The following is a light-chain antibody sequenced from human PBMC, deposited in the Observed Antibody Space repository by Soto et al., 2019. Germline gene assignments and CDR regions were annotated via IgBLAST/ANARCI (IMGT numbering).Light chain of an antibody. V-gene: IGKV1-5*01. J-gene: IGKJ1*01. CDR1: QNINNW. CDR2: DAS. Sequence: IHMTHSPSILSASLGDIVTITFRASQNINNWLAWYQQKPGKAPKLLIYDASSLESGVPSRFSGSAAGTDFTLSISSLQPDDFATYYCHQYNSYFQTFGQGTKVDIK. CDR3: HQYNSYFQT.